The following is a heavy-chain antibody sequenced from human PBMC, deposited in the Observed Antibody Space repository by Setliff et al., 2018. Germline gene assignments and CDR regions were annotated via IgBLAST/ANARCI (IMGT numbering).Heavy chain of an antibody. J-gene: IGHJ2*01. V-gene: IGHV4-34*01. CDR2: INHSGST. CDR3: ARAQVVFAISAPVWYFEF. Sequence: SETLSLTCAVSGGSFSGYQWSWIRQPPGKGLDWIGEINHSGSTNYSPSLKSRVPISVDKSSNQFSLKLTSVTAADTAVYYCARAQVVFAISAPVWYFEFWGRGTQVTVSS. CDR1: GGSFSGYQ. D-gene: IGHD2-21*01.